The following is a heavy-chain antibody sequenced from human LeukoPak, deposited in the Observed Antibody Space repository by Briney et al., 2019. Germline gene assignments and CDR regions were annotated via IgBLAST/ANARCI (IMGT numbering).Heavy chain of an antibody. Sequence: GGSLRLSGAASGFTFSSYAMSWVRQAPGKGLEWVSTISSSGGSTYYADSVKGRFTISRDNFKNTLYLQMNRLRAEDTAVYYCAKDVLSGYYDSGFGFWGQGTLVTVSS. V-gene: IGHV3-23*01. CDR1: GFTFSSYA. CDR3: AKDVLSGYYDSGFGF. D-gene: IGHD3-22*01. CDR2: ISSSGGST. J-gene: IGHJ4*02.